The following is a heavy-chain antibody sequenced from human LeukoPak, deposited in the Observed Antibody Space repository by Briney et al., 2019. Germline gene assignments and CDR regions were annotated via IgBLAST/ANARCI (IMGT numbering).Heavy chain of an antibody. D-gene: IGHD2-21*02. V-gene: IGHV1-2*06. Sequence: ASVKVSCXASGYTFTGYYMHWVRQAPGQGLEWMGRINPNSGGTNYAQKFQGRVTMTRDTSISTAYMELSRLRSDDTAVYYCARASIRDCSLIPDYFDYWGQGNLVTVSS. CDR2: INPNSGGT. J-gene: IGHJ4*02. CDR1: GYTFTGYY. CDR3: ARASIRDCSLIPDYFDY.